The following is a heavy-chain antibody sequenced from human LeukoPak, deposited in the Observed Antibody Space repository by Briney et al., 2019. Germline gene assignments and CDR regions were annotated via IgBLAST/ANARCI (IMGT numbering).Heavy chain of an antibody. D-gene: IGHD3-10*01. CDR3: ARETKHSGSGDFDI. V-gene: IGHV1-46*01. J-gene: IGHJ3*02. CDR1: EYTFTNYY. Sequence: ASVKVSCKTSEYTFTNYYLHWVRQAPAQGLEWMGVINPSDGTKNYAQKFQGRVTMTRDTSTTTVYMELSSLRSDDTAMYYCARETKHSGSGDFDIWGQGTILTVSS. CDR2: INPSDGTK.